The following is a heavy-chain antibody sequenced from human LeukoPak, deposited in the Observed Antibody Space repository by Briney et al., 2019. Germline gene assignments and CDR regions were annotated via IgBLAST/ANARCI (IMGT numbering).Heavy chain of an antibody. CDR2: IGSVGHST. D-gene: IGHD6-13*01. CDR3: AKGIELSI. J-gene: IGHJ3*02. Sequence: PGGSLRLSCAAFGFTFSSYSMTWVRQAPGKGLEWVSLIGSVGHSTYYGDSVKGRFTISRDNSKNTLSLQMNSLRVEDTAIYYCAKGIELSILGLGTMVTVSS. CDR1: GFTFSSYS. V-gene: IGHV3-23*01.